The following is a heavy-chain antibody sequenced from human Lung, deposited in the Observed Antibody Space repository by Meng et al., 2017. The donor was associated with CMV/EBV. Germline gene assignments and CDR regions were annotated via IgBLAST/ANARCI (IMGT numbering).Heavy chain of an antibody. D-gene: IGHD6-19*01. Sequence: SXTLSLXCAVYGGSFSGYYWSWIRQPPGKGLEWIGEINHSGSTNYNPSLKSRVTISVDTSKNQFSLKLSSVTAADTAVYYCASASSGWYNNWFDACGQGTLVTASS. CDR3: ASASSGWYNNWFDA. CDR2: INHSGST. J-gene: IGHJ5*02. CDR1: GGSFSGYY. V-gene: IGHV4-34*01.